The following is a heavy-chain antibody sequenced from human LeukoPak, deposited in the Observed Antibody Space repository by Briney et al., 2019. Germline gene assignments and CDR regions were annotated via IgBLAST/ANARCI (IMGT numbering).Heavy chain of an antibody. CDR1: GGSISSGGYS. CDR2: IYHSGST. CDR3: ATSIRYDFWSGYYGY. Sequence: PSETLSLTCAVSGGSISSGGYSWSWIRQPPGKGLEWIGYIYHSGSTYYNPSLKSRVTISVDRSKNQFSLKLSSVTAADTAVYYCATSIRYDFWSGYYGYWGQGTLVTVSS. J-gene: IGHJ4*02. D-gene: IGHD3-3*01. V-gene: IGHV4-30-2*01.